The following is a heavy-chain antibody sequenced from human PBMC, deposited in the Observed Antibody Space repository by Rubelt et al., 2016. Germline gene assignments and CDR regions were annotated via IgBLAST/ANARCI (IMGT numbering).Heavy chain of an antibody. D-gene: IGHD6-13*01. J-gene: IGHJ4*02. CDR3: ARGFDKAYSISWSS. Sequence: GSLRLSCAASGFTFSSYAMHWVRQAPGQGLEWVTCTSYDGINKYYADSVKGRFTISRDNSKNTVYLQMNSLRGEDTAVYYCARGFDKAYSISWSSWGQGTLVTVSS. CDR2: TSYDGINK. V-gene: IGHV3-30*04. CDR1: GFTFSSYA.